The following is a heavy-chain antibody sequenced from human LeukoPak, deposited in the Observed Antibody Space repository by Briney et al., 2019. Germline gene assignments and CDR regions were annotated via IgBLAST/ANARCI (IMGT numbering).Heavy chain of an antibody. J-gene: IGHJ6*02. CDR1: GGTFSSYA. D-gene: IGHD2-15*01. Sequence: SVTVSCKASGGTFSSYAISWVRQAPGQGLEWMGGIIPIFGTANYAQKFQGRVTITADESTSTAYMELSSLRSEDTAVYYCAREGSDGYYGMDVWGQGTTVTVSS. CDR2: IIPIFGTA. CDR3: AREGSDGYYGMDV. V-gene: IGHV1-69*13.